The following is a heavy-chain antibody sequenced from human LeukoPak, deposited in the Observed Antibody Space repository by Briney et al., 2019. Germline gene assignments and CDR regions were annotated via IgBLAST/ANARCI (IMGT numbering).Heavy chain of an antibody. D-gene: IGHD1-26*01. J-gene: IGHJ3*02. CDR3: ATADGTTLSGSYYLSAFDI. CDR2: FDPEDGET. Sequence: ASVKVSCKVSGYSLTELSMHWVRQAPGKGLEWMGGFDPEDGETIYAQKFQGRVTMTEDTSTDTAYMELSSLRPEDTAVYYCATADGTTLSGSYYLSAFDIWGQGTMVTVSS. CDR1: GYSLTELS. V-gene: IGHV1-24*01.